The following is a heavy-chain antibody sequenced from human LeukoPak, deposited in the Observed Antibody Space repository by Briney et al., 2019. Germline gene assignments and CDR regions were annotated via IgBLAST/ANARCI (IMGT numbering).Heavy chain of an antibody. V-gene: IGHV4-30-4*08. Sequence: PSETLSLTCTVSGGSISSGGYYWSWIRQHPGKGLEWIGYIYYSGSTYYNPSLKSRVTISVDTSKNQFSLKLSSVTAADTAVYYCARGWREVVPAATDYWGQGTLVTVST. CDR3: ARGWREVVPAATDY. J-gene: IGHJ4*02. CDR2: IYYSGST. D-gene: IGHD2-2*01. CDR1: GGSISSGGYY.